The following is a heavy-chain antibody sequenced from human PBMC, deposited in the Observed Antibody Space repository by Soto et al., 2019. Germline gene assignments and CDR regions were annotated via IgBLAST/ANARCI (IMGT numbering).Heavy chain of an antibody. CDR1: GYIFANHY. CDR3: ARADYYDGSGFYYDY. CDR2: INPSGGST. D-gene: IGHD3-22*01. J-gene: IGHJ4*02. Sequence: ASVEVSSKGSGYIFANHYIHWVRQAPGQGLEWMGIINPSGGSTNYLQKFQGRGTMTRDTSTSTVYMELSSLRSEDTAVYFCARADYYDGSGFYYDYWGQGTLVTVSS. V-gene: IGHV1-46*01.